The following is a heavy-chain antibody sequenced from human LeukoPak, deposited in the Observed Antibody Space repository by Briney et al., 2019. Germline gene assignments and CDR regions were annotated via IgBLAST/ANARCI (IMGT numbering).Heavy chain of an antibody. Sequence: PGGSLRLSCAASGFTFSSYSMNWVRQAPGKGLEWVANIKQDGSEKYYVDSVKGRFTISRDNAKNSLYLQMNSLRAEDTAVYYCARKLLWFGELINWGQGTLVTVSS. D-gene: IGHD3-10*01. CDR2: IKQDGSEK. V-gene: IGHV3-7*01. J-gene: IGHJ4*02. CDR3: ARKLLWFGELIN. CDR1: GFTFSSYS.